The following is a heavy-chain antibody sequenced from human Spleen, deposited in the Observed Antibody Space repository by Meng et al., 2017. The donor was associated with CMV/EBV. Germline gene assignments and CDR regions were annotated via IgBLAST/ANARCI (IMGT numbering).Heavy chain of an antibody. V-gene: IGHV3-20*04. Sequence: GESLKISCAASGFTFDDYGMSWVRQAPGKGLEWVSGINWNGGSTGYADSVKGRFTISRDNAKNSLYLQMNSLRAEDTAVYYCATEVSSAGAFDYWGQGTLVTVSS. J-gene: IGHJ4*02. D-gene: IGHD6-13*01. CDR2: INWNGGST. CDR1: GFTFDDYG. CDR3: ATEVSSAGAFDY.